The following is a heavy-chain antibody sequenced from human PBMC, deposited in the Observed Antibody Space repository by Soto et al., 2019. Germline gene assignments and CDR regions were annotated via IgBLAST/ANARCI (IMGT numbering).Heavy chain of an antibody. V-gene: IGHV2-5*02. J-gene: IGHJ6*02. CDR2: IYWDDDK. D-gene: IGHD2-21*02. Sequence: QITLKESGPTLVKPTQTLTLTCTFSGFSLSTSGVGVGWIRQPPGKALEWLALIYWDDDKRYSPSLRSRLTINKDTSKNQVVLTLTNMDPVDTATYYCIQSCCGGDCLQSYASHYYYGMDVWGQGTTVTVSS. CDR3: IQSCCGGDCLQSYASHYYYGMDV. CDR1: GFSLSTSGVG.